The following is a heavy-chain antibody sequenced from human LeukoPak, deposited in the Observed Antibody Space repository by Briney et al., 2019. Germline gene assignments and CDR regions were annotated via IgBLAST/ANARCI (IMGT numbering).Heavy chain of an antibody. CDR3: AKPLVGATPFGY. Sequence: SGGSLRLSCAASGFTFSSYVMSWVRQAPGKGLEWVSDISGSGDSTFYADSVKGRFTISRDNSKNTLYLQVNSLRAEDTALYYCAKPLVGATPFGYWGPGTLVTVSS. CDR1: GFTFSSYV. D-gene: IGHD1-26*01. CDR2: ISGSGDST. J-gene: IGHJ4*02. V-gene: IGHV3-23*01.